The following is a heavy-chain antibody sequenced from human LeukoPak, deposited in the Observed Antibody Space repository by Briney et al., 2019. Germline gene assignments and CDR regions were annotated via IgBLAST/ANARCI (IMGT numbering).Heavy chain of an antibody. D-gene: IGHD3-10*01. CDR3: ARVVGVRAGPFPLDY. Sequence: ASVKVSCKASGYTFTGYYMNWVRQAPGQGLEWMGWINPNSGDTNYAQKFQGRVTMTRDTSISTAYMELSGLRSDDTAVYYWARVVGVRAGPFPLDYWGQGTLVTVSS. CDR1: GYTFTGYY. J-gene: IGHJ4*02. CDR2: INPNSGDT. V-gene: IGHV1-2*02.